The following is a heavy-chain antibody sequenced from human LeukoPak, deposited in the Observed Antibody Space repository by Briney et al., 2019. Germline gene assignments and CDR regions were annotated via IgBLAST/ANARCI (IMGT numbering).Heavy chain of an antibody. J-gene: IGHJ4*02. CDR3: AKQHYTCYDMARGFDY. CDR1: GFTFSSYA. Sequence: GGSLRLSCAASGFTFSSYAMSWVRQAPGKGLEWVSAISGSGGSTYYADSVKGRFTISRDNSQNTLYLQMNSLRAEDTAVYYCAKQHYTCYDMARGFDYWGQGTLVTVSS. CDR2: ISGSGGST. V-gene: IGHV3-23*01. D-gene: IGHD5-12*01.